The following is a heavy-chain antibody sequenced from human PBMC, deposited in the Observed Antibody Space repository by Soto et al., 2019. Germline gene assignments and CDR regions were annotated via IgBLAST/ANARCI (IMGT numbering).Heavy chain of an antibody. J-gene: IGHJ4*02. CDR2: IYWDDDD. V-gene: IGHV2-5*02. CDR3: AHQGKSLNY. CDR1: GFSLNTSGVG. Sequence: QITLKESGPTLVKPTQTLTLTCTFSGFSLNTSGVGVGWFRQPPGKALEWLALIYWDDDDRYSPSLKSRLTITKDTSKNQVVLTMTNMDPVDTATYYCAHQGKSLNYWGQGTLVTVSS. D-gene: IGHD3-10*01.